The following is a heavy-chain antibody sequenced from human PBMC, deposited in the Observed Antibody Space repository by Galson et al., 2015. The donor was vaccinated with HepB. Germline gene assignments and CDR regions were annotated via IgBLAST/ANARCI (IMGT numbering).Heavy chain of an antibody. CDR3: AREALVATTAFDS. Sequence: LRLSCAASGFPFRTHGMHWVRQAPGKGLEWLAVIWHDGTNQYYADSVKGRFTISRDNSKNTLYLQMNSLRVEDTAVYYCAREALVATTAFDSWGQGTLVTVS. J-gene: IGHJ4*02. D-gene: IGHD5-12*01. CDR1: GFPFRTHG. CDR2: IWHDGTNQ. V-gene: IGHV3-33*01.